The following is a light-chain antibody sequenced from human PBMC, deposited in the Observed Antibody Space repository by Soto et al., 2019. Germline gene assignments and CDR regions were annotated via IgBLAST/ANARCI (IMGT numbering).Light chain of an antibody. CDR2: DNN. Sequence: QSVLTQPPSVSAAPGQKVTISCSGRSSNIGINYVSWYQQLPGTAPKLLIYDNNKRPSGIPDRFSGSKSGTSATLGITGLQTGDEADYYCGTWDSSLSGGVFGGGTKLTVL. CDR1: SSNIGINY. J-gene: IGLJ3*02. CDR3: GTWDSSLSGGV. V-gene: IGLV1-51*01.